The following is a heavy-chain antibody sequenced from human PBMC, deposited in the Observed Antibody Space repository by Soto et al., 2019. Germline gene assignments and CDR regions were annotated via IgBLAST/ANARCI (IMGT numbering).Heavy chain of an antibody. CDR1: GYTFTDHG. V-gene: IGHV1-18*01. Sequence: QVQLVQSGPEAKKPGASVTGSCKTSGYTFTDHGIDWVRQAPGQGLEWVGWVRSYNGNTNYAYNLKDRVIMTTDASTSTAYIELRGLRSDDTAVYYCAREVEGSYSPADFWGQGTPVTVAS. CDR2: VRSYNGNT. D-gene: IGHD3-10*01. CDR3: AREVEGSYSPADF. J-gene: IGHJ4*02.